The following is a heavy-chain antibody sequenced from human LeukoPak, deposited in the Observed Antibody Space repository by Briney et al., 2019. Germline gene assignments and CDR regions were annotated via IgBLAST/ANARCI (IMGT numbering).Heavy chain of an antibody. CDR3: ARDIATGYYYYYGMDV. Sequence: GGSLRLSCAASGLTFSDYYMSCIRQAPGKGLEWVSYISSSSSYTNYADSVKGRFTISRDNAKNSLYLQMNSLRAEDTAVYYCARDIATGYYYYYGMDVWGKGTTVTVSS. V-gene: IGHV3-11*06. J-gene: IGHJ6*04. CDR2: ISSSSSYT. D-gene: IGHD6-13*01. CDR1: GLTFSDYY.